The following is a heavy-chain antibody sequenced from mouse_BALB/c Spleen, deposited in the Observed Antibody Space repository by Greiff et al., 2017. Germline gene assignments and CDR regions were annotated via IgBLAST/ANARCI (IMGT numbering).Heavy chain of an antibody. V-gene: IGHV1-82*01. CDR2: IYPGDGDT. Sequence: VQLQESGPELVKPGASVKISCKASGYAFSSSWMNWVKQRPGQGLEWIGRIYPGDGDTNYNGKFKGKATLTADKSSSTAYMQLGSLTSVDSAVYFCARDGSYFDYWGQGTTLTVSS. CDR3: ARDGSYFDY. D-gene: IGHD1-1*01. CDR1: GYAFSSSW. J-gene: IGHJ2*01.